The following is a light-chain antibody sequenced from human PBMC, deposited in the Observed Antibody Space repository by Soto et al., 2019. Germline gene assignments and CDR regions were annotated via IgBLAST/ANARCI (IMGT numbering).Light chain of an antibody. CDR2: AAS. CDR1: QSISYW. V-gene: IGKV1-5*01. Sequence: MQMTHCPSTLSASVGDRVTITCRASQSISYWLSWYQQKPWNSPKLLIYAASSLESGVPSRLSGSGSGKEFTLTISSLQPDDSASYYCQQYNSYSKTFGQGTKVDIK. J-gene: IGKJ1*01. CDR3: QQYNSYSKT.